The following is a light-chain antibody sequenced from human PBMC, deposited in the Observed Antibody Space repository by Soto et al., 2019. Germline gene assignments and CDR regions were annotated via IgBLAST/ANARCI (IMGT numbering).Light chain of an antibody. CDR2: AAS. CDR3: QHYRDSLWT. Sequence: EIVLTQSPGTLSLSPGERATLSCRASQTINRSYLAWYQKKPGQAPRLLIYAASSRATGIPDRFSGSGSGTDFTLTISRLEAEDFAVYYCQHYRDSLWTFGQGTKVDIK. V-gene: IGKV3-20*01. J-gene: IGKJ1*01. CDR1: QTINRSY.